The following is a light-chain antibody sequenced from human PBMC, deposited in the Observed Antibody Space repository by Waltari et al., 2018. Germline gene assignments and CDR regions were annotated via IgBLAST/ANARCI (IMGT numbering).Light chain of an antibody. CDR2: KAS. Sequence: DIQMTQSPFTLSASVGDRVIITCRASQRISNWLAWYQHKPGKAPKLLIYKASTLASGVPSRFSGSGSGTDFSLTISSLQPDDFATYYCQQYNSYSLLTFGGGTKVEIK. CDR3: QQYNSYSLLT. V-gene: IGKV1-5*03. J-gene: IGKJ4*01. CDR1: QRISNW.